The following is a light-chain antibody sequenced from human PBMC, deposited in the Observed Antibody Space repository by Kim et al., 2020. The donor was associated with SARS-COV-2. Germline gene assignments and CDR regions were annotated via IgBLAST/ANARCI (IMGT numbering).Light chain of an antibody. Sequence: KTVTISCTRSSGSIASSFVQWCQQRPGSAPTTVIFEDKLRASGVPDRFSGSIDTSSNSASLIISGLMTEDEADYYCQSYDNDNPVIFGGGTQLTVL. CDR1: SGSIASSF. J-gene: IGLJ2*01. V-gene: IGLV6-57*03. CDR3: QSYDNDNPVI. CDR2: EDK.